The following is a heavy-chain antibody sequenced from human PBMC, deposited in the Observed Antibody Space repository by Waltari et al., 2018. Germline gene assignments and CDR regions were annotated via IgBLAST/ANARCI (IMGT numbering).Heavy chain of an antibody. CDR3: ARGFPRFVVAATYYFDY. CDR2: INHSGST. D-gene: IGHD2-15*01. Sequence: QVQLQQWGAGLLKPSETLSLTCAVYGGSFSGYYWSWIRQPPGKGLEWIGEINHSGSTNYNPSLKSRVTISVDTSKNQFSLKLSSGTAADTAVYYCARGFPRFVVAATYYFDYWGQGTLVTVSS. J-gene: IGHJ4*02. V-gene: IGHV4-34*01. CDR1: GGSFSGYY.